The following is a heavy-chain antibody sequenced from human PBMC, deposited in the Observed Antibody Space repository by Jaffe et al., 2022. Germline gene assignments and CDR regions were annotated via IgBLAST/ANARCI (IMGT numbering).Heavy chain of an antibody. V-gene: IGHV4-39*01. D-gene: IGHD6-6*01. CDR1: GGSISSSSYY. CDR3: ARKYSSSSPGYYYYYYMDV. Sequence: QLQLQESGPGLVKPSETLSLTCTVSGGSISSSSYYWGWIRQPPGKGLEWIGSIYYSGSTYYNPSLKSRVTISVDTSKNQFSLKLSSVTAADTAVYYCARKYSSSSPGYYYYYYMDVWGKGTTVTVSS. CDR2: IYYSGST. J-gene: IGHJ6*03.